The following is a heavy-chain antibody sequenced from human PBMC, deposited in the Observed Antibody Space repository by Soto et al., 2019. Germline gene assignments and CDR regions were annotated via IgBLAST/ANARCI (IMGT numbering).Heavy chain of an antibody. V-gene: IGHV4-4*02. J-gene: IGHJ6*02. CDR1: VGPIRSINW. D-gene: IGHD2-2*01. CDR3: ARDPEVGYGLDV. CDR2: IYHSGST. Sequence: QVQLQESGPGLVKPSGTLSLPCAAPVGPIRSINWWPWVRRPQGKGLEWIGEIYHSGSTNYNPSLKSRVTISVDKSKNQLSLKLTSVTAADTAVYYCARDPEVGYGLDVWGQGITVTVSS.